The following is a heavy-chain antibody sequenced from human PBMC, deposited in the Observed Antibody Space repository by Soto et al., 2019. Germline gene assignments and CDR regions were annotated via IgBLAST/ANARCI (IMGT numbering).Heavy chain of an antibody. D-gene: IGHD2-2*01. J-gene: IGHJ1*01. Sequence: GXLRLSCAASGLTFSSYSMIWVRQAPGKGLEWVSAISGSGGASYYADSVKGRFTISRDNSKNTVYLQMNSLRAEDTAVYFCANAYCSSTSCRAEYLQHWGQGTLVTVSS. CDR1: GLTFSSYS. V-gene: IGHV3-23*01. CDR3: ANAYCSSTSCRAEYLQH. CDR2: ISGSGGAS.